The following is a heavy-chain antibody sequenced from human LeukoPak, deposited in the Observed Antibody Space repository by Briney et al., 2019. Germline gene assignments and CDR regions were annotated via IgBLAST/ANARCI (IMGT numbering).Heavy chain of an antibody. J-gene: IGHJ4*02. CDR2: IYTSGNT. CDR3: ARHSIASDGARLFDY. Sequence: SETLSLTCTVSGGSISSYYWSWIRQPAGKGLEWIGRIYTSGNTNYNPSLKSRVSMSVDTSMNQFSLKLASVTAADTAVYYCARHSIASDGARLFDYWGRGTLVTVSS. CDR1: GGSISSYY. V-gene: IGHV4-4*07. D-gene: IGHD2-21*01.